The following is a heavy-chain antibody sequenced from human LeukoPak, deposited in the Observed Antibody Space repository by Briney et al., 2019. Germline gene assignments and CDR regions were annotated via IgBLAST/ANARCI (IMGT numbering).Heavy chain of an antibody. CDR1: GFTFSSYA. CDR2: ISYDGSNK. CDR3: ASSPRGGYTASRFDY. Sequence: GGSLRLSCAASGFTFSSYAMHWVRQAPGKGLEWVAVISYDGSNKYYPHSVKGRFTISRDNSKNTLYLQMNSLRAEDTAVYYCASSPRGGYTASRFDYWGQGTLVTVSS. D-gene: IGHD5-24*01. V-gene: IGHV3-30-3*01. J-gene: IGHJ4*02.